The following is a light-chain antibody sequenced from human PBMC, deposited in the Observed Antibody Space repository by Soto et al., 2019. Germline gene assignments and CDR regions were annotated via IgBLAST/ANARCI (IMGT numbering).Light chain of an antibody. Sequence: AIRMTQSPSSFSASTGDRVTITCRASQGISSYLAWYQQKPGKAPKLLIYAASTLQSGVPSRVSGSGSGTAFTRTISCLQSEDFATYYCQQYYSYPLTFGGGTKVEIK. CDR2: AAS. CDR1: QGISSY. CDR3: QQYYSYPLT. J-gene: IGKJ4*01. V-gene: IGKV1-8*01.